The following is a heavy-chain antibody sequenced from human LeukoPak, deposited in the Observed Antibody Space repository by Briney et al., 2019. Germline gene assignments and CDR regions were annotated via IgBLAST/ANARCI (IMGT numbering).Heavy chain of an antibody. Sequence: ASVKVSCKASGYTFTGYYMDWVRQAPGQGLEWMGWISPNSGGTNYAQKFQGRVTMTRDTSISTAYMELSSLRSDDTAVYYCARELYTSSWSGFDYWGQGTLVTVSS. CDR3: ARELYTSSWSGFDY. D-gene: IGHD6-13*01. CDR1: GYTFTGYY. CDR2: ISPNSGGT. V-gene: IGHV1-2*02. J-gene: IGHJ4*02.